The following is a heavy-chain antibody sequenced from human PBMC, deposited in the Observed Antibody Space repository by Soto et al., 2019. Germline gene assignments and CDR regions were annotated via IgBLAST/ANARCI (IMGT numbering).Heavy chain of an antibody. CDR2: ISSSSSYI. J-gene: IGHJ5*02. V-gene: IGHV3-21*01. CDR1: GFTFSSYS. D-gene: IGHD2-2*01. Sequence: PGGSLRLSCAASGFTFSSYSMNWVRQAPGKGLEWVSSISSSSSYIYYADSVKGRFTISRDNAKNSLYLQMNSLRAEDTAVYYCAARRGYCSSTSCFPFDTWGQGTLVTVSS. CDR3: AARRGYCSSTSCFPFDT.